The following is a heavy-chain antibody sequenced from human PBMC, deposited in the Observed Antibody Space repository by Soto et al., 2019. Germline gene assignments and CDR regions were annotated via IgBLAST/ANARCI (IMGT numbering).Heavy chain of an antibody. CDR1: GYTFTTYV. D-gene: IGHD6-6*01. CDR3: ERDRVAARPGWFDP. J-gene: IGHJ5*02. CDR2: ISAYNGNT. V-gene: IGHV1-18*01. Sequence: QVQLVQSGAEVKKPGASVKVSCKASGYTFTTYVISWGRQAPGQGLEWMGWISAYNGNTNYAENLQGRVPMTTDTYKSTDYMELRSMRSDATAVYYCERDRVAARPGWFDPWGQGTLVTVSS.